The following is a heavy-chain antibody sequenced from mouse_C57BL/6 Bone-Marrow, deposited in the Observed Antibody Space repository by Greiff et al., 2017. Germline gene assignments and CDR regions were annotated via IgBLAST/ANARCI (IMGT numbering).Heavy chain of an antibody. D-gene: IGHD6-5*01. V-gene: IGHV1-15*01. CDR3: TRECSNPAWFAY. J-gene: IGHJ3*01. CDR2: IDPETGGT. CDR1: GYTFTDYE. Sequence: VQLQQSGAELVRPGASVTLSCKASGYTFTDYEMHWVKQTPVHGLEWIGAIDPETGGTAYTQKFKGKAILTADKSSSTAYMELRSLTSEDSAVYYCTRECSNPAWFAYWGQGTLVTVSA.